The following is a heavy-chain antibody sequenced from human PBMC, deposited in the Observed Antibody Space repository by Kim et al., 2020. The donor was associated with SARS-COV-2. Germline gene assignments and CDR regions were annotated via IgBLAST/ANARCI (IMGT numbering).Heavy chain of an antibody. V-gene: IGHV4-59*01. J-gene: IGHJ5*01. D-gene: IGHD4-17*01. CDR3: ARDTLDYGGWFDS. Sequence: NPSRKSRVTISVDTSKDQFSLELTSVTAADGAIYYCARDTLDYGGWFDSWGQGVLVIVSS.